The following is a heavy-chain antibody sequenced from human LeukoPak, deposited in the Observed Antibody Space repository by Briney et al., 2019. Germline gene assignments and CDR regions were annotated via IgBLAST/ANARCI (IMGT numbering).Heavy chain of an antibody. CDR1: GFTFSYYA. CDR2: ISGSGGST. Sequence: GGSLRLSCAASGFTFSYYAMNWVRQAPGKGLEWVSAISGSGGSTYYADSVKGRFTISRDNSKNTLYLQMNSLRAEDTAVYYCAKMDSYSGYDLSDPWGQGTLVTVSS. CDR3: AKMDSYSGYDLSDP. V-gene: IGHV3-23*01. D-gene: IGHD5-12*01. J-gene: IGHJ5*02.